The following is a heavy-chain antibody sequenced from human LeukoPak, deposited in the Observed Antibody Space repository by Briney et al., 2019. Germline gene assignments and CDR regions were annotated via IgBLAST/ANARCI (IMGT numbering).Heavy chain of an antibody. D-gene: IGHD3-3*01. J-gene: IGHJ3*02. Sequence: SVKVSCKASGGTFSSYAISWVRQAPGQGLEWMGGIIPIFGTANYAQKFQGRVTITADESTSTAYMELSSLRSEDTAVYYCARGLMSPIRFLDVRDAFDIWGQGTMVTVSS. V-gene: IGHV1-69*13. CDR3: ARGLMSPIRFLDVRDAFDI. CDR2: IIPIFGTA. CDR1: GGTFSSYA.